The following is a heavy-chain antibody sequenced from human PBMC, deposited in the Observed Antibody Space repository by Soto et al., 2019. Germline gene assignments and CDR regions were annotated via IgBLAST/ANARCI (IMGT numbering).Heavy chain of an antibody. CDR3: ARLVYDTRLNYMYFDF. J-gene: IGHJ4*02. D-gene: IGHD3-10*01. CDR2: VYYSGGT. V-gene: IGHV4-61*01. CDR1: GGSVSSVSYY. Sequence: SETLSLTCNVSGGSVSSVSYYWSWIRQSTGKGLEWIGYVYYSGGTNYNPSLKSRVTISVDTSKNQFSLKLNSVTAADTAIYFCARLVYDTRLNYMYFDFWGQGALVTVSS.